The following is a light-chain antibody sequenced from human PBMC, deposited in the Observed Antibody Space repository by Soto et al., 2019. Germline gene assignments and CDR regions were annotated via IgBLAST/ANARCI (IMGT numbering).Light chain of an antibody. V-gene: IGKV1-5*01. J-gene: IGKJ1*01. CDR3: QQYNSPLWT. CDR2: ESS. Sequence: EIQMTQSPPTLSASVGDTVTITCRASQSISNWLAWYQQKPGKAPKLLIYESSNLETGVPPRFSGSRSGTEFALTISSLQPDDFATYYCQQYNSPLWTFGQGTKVDIK. CDR1: QSISNW.